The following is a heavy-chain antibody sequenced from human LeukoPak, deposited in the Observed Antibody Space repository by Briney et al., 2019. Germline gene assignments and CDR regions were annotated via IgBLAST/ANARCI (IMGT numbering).Heavy chain of an antibody. D-gene: IGHD3-16*01. J-gene: IGHJ4*02. Sequence: GASVKVSCKASGYTFTSYYMHWVRQAPGQGLEWMGIINPSGGSTSYAQKFQGRVTMTRDTSTSTVYMELSSLRSEDTAVYYCARANMITFGGVHFDYWGRGTLVTVSS. CDR2: INPSGGST. CDR3: ARANMITFGGVHFDY. CDR1: GYTFTSYY. V-gene: IGHV1-46*01.